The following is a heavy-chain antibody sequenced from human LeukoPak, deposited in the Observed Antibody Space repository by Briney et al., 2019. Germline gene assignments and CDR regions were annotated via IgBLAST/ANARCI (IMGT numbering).Heavy chain of an antibody. J-gene: IGHJ5*02. D-gene: IGHD6-13*01. CDR2: INPNSGGT. V-gene: IGHV1-2*02. CDR3: ARGRNSSRWYFDWFDT. CDR1: GYTFTDYY. Sequence: ASVKVSCKASGYTFTDYYMHWVRQAPGQGLEWMGWINPNSGGTNYAQKFQGRVSMTRDRSISTAYMELNRLRFGDTAVYYCARGRNSSRWYFDWFDTWGQGTLVTVSS.